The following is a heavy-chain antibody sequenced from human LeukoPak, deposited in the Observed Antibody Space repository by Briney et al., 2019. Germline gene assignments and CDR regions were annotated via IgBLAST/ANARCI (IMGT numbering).Heavy chain of an antibody. J-gene: IGHJ5*02. CDR3: AKGFVVVVSATQSSWFDP. V-gene: IGHV3-23*01. CDR1: GFPFSAYA. D-gene: IGHD2-15*01. Sequence: GGSLRLSCAASGFPFSAYAMSWVRQAPGKGLEWVSAISASGDTTYYADSVKGRFTISRDNSKNTLYLQMNSLRAEDTAVYYCAKGFVVVVSATQSSWFDPWGQGTLVTVSS. CDR2: ISASGDTT.